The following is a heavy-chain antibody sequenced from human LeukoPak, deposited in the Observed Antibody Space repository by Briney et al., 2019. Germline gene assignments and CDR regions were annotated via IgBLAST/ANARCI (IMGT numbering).Heavy chain of an antibody. Sequence: SCKASGYTFTGYYMHWVRQAPGKGLEWVAVISYDGSNKYYADSVKGRFTISRDNSKNTLYLQMNSLRAEDTAVYYCATPPLLRYFDWLLSDSDYLDYWGQGTLVTVSS. D-gene: IGHD3-9*01. CDR2: ISYDGSNK. J-gene: IGHJ4*02. V-gene: IGHV3-30-3*01. CDR1: GYTFTGYY. CDR3: ATPPLLRYFDWLLSDSDYLDY.